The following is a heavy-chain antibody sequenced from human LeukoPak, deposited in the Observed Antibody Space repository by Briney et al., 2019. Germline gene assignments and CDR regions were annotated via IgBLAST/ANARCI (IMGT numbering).Heavy chain of an antibody. V-gene: IGHV3-30-3*01. CDR2: ISQDGSSK. CDR3: VRGGIAAADLRFDY. D-gene: IGHD6-13*01. CDR1: GFPFSSYA. J-gene: IGHJ4*02. Sequence: PGGSLRLSCAASGFPFSSYAMHWVRQGPGKGLEWVAVISQDGSSKYNADSVKGRFTISRDNSKNTLFLQMNSLRVEDTALYYCVRGGIAAADLRFDYWGQGTLVTVSS.